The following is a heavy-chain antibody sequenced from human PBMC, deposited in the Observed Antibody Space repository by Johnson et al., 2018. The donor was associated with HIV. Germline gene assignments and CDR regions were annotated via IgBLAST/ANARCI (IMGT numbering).Heavy chain of an antibody. V-gene: IGHV3-7*03. Sequence: VQLVESGGGVVQPGRSLRLSCAASGFTVSSNYMSWVRQAPGRGLEWVAIIKPDGSERDLVDSVKGRFTIFRDNAQNSLYLQMNSLRPEDTALYYCAKDMNWNRIGDGFDIWGQGTMVTVSS. J-gene: IGHJ3*02. CDR3: AKDMNWNRIGDGFDI. CDR1: GFTVSSNY. D-gene: IGHD1-1*01. CDR2: IKPDGSER.